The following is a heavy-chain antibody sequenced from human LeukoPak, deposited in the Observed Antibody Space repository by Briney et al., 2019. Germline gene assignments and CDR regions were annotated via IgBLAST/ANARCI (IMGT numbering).Heavy chain of an antibody. D-gene: IGHD3-3*01. J-gene: IGHJ4*02. CDR1: GGSISSSSYY. V-gene: IGHV4-39*01. CDR2: IYYSGST. Sequence: SETLSLTCTLSGGSISSSSYYWGWIRQPPGKGLEWSGSIYYSGSTYYNPSLKSRVPISGDTSQNQFSLKLSHVTAADTALYYCARHKRFGVVILYYIDNCGQGALVT. CDR3: ARHKRFGVVILYYIDN.